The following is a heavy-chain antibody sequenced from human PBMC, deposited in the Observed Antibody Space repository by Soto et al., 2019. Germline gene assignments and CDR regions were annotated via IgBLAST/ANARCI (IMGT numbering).Heavy chain of an antibody. D-gene: IGHD2-15*01. J-gene: IGHJ6*02. CDR2: ISGSGGST. Sequence: PGGSLRLSCAASGFTFSSYAMGWVRQAPGKGLEWVSAISGSGGSTYYADSVKGRFTISRDNSKNTLYLQMNSLRAEDTAVYYGAKDQRLVVVAATLYDYYYYYGMDVWGQGTTVTSP. V-gene: IGHV3-23*01. CDR1: GFTFSSYA. CDR3: AKDQRLVVVAATLYDYYYYYGMDV.